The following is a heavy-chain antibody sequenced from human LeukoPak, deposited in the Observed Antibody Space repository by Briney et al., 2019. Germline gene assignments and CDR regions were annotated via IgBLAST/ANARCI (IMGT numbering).Heavy chain of an antibody. CDR3: ARFDSSGWYPFDY. CDR1: GGSISSSSYY. D-gene: IGHD6-19*01. CDR2: IYYSGST. V-gene: IGHV4-39*01. J-gene: IGHJ4*02. Sequence: PSETLSLTCTVSGGSISSSSYYWGWIRQPPGKGLEWIGSIYYSGSTYYNPSLKSRVTISVDTSKNQFSLKLSSVTAADTAVYYCARFDSSGWYPFDYWGQGTLVTVSS.